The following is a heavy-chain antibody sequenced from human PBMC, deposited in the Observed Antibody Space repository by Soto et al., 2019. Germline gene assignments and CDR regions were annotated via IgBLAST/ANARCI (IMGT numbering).Heavy chain of an antibody. D-gene: IGHD1-1*01. J-gene: IGHJ4*02. CDR3: ARVQITGPVDS. CDR1: GGSVSSGSYY. CDR2: IFHSGTT. Sequence: PSETLSLTCTVSGGSVSSGSYYWSWIRQPPGKGLEWIGNIFHSGTTNYNPSLKSRVIISVDTPTNQFSLKLSSLTAADTAVYYCARVQITGPVDSWGQGNLVTGSS. V-gene: IGHV4-61*01.